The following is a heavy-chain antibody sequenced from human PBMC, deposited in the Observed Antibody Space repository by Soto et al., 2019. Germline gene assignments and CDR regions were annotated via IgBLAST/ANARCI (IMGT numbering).Heavy chain of an antibody. J-gene: IGHJ4*02. Sequence: VGSLRLSCAASGFTFSSYSMNWVRQAPGKGLEWVSSISSSSSYIYYADSVKGRFTISRDNAKNSLYLQMNSLRAEDTAVYYCARAEEGDMIVVVITYSFEDPGQGTLLTVSS. CDR1: GFTFSSYS. CDR3: ARAEEGDMIVVVITYSFED. V-gene: IGHV3-21*01. D-gene: IGHD3-22*01. CDR2: ISSSSSYI.